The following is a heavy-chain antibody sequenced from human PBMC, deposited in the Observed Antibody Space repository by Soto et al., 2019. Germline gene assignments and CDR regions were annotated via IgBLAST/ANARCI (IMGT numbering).Heavy chain of an antibody. CDR3: AREGGNSGVPWEYYYGMAV. D-gene: IGHD1-26*01. J-gene: IGHJ6*02. CDR1: GYTLTSHG. CDR2: ISAYNGNT. Sequence: QVQLVQSGAEVKKPGASVKVSCKASGYTLTSHGISWVRQAPGQGLEWMGWISAYNGNTNYAQKLQGRVTMTTDTSTSTAYMELRSLRSYDTDVYYCAREGGNSGVPWEYYYGMAVWGQGTTVNVS. V-gene: IGHV1-18*01.